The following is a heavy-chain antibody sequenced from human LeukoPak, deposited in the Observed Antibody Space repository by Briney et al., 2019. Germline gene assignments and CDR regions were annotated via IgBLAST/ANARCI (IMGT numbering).Heavy chain of an antibody. CDR3: ASSSSWYYFDY. V-gene: IGHV1-69*04. D-gene: IGHD6-13*01. Sequence: GASVKVSCKASGGTFTSYAISWVRQAPGQRLEWMGRIIPILGIANYAQKFQGRVTITPDKSTSTAYMELSSLRSEDTAVYYCASSSSWYYFDYWGQGTLVTVSS. CDR1: GGTFTSYA. J-gene: IGHJ4*02. CDR2: IIPILGIA.